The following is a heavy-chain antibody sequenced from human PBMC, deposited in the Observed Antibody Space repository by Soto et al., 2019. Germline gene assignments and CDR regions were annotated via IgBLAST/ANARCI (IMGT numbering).Heavy chain of an antibody. V-gene: IGHV4-34*01. J-gene: IGHJ5*02. D-gene: IGHD3-16*02. Sequence: QVQLQQWGAGLLKPSETLSLTCAVYGGSFSGYYWSWIRQPPGKGLEWIGEINHSGSTNYNPSLKRRVTIPVEPSKNQFSLELSSVTAADTAVYYCARGRDDYIWGSYRYSPKSYNWFDPWGQGTLVTVSS. CDR3: ARGRDDYIWGSYRYSPKSYNWFDP. CDR2: INHSGST. CDR1: GGSFSGYY.